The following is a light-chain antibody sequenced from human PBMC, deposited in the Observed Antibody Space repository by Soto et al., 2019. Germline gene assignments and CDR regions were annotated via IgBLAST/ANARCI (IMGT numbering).Light chain of an antibody. CDR3: CSYAGSVV. CDR1: SSDVGSYNL. Sequence: QSALTQPASVSGSPGQSITISCTGTSSDVGSYNLVSWYQQHPGKAPKLMIYEGSKRPSGVSNRFSGSKSGNTASLTISGLQAEDAADYYCCSYAGSVVFGGGTQLTVL. V-gene: IGLV2-23*01. CDR2: EGS. J-gene: IGLJ2*01.